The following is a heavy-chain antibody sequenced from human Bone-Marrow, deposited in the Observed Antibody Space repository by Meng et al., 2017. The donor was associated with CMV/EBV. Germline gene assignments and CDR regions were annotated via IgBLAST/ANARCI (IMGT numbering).Heavy chain of an antibody. D-gene: IGHD2-2*01. CDR1: GFTFSSYS. V-gene: IGHV3-21*01. Sequence: GGSLRLSCAASGFTFSSYSMNWVRQAPGKGLEWVSSISSTSSYIYYADSVKGRFTISRDNAKNSLYLQMNSLRADDTAVYYCARLYCSSTSCQDYWGQGTLVTFSS. CDR3: ARLYCSSTSCQDY. CDR2: ISSTSSYI. J-gene: IGHJ4*02.